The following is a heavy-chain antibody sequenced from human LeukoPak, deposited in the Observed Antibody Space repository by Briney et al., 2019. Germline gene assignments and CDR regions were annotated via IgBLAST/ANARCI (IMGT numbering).Heavy chain of an antibody. J-gene: IGHJ4*02. V-gene: IGHV3-33*01. CDR2: IWYDGSKK. Sequence: GGSLRLSCAPSGFTLSNYAMHWVRQAPGKGLEWVAVIWYDGSKKYYADSVRGRFTISRDNSKNTLYLQMNSPRAEDTAVYYCARGTDSSWYLFNYWGQGTLVTVSS. CDR1: GFTLSNYA. CDR3: ARGTDSSWYLFNY. D-gene: IGHD6-13*01.